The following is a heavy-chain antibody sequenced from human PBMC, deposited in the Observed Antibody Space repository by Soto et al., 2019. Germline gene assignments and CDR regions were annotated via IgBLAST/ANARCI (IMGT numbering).Heavy chain of an antibody. CDR2: ISYDGSNK. Sequence: QVQLVESGGGVVQPGRSLRLSCAASGFIFSNFGLHWVRQPPGKGLEWVAVISYDGSNKYYVYSVKGRFTIPRDNSKNTLYLQMNSRRAEGTAVYYCARATHRYGSGGGCYRYIDVWGEGTTVTVSS. CDR1: GFIFSNFG. D-gene: IGHD2-15*01. V-gene: IGHV3-30*03. J-gene: IGHJ6*03. CDR3: ARATHRYGSGGGCYRYIDV.